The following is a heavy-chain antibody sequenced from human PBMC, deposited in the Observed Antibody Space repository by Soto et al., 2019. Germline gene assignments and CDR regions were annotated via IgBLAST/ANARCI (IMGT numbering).Heavy chain of an antibody. CDR3: ARRLTYYDFWSGYSQNWFDP. D-gene: IGHD3-3*01. Sequence: ASVTVSGTASGYTLTSYDINWVRQATGQVLEWMGWMNPNSGNTGYAQKFQGRVTMTRNTSISTAYMELSSLRSEDTAVYYCARRLTYYDFWSGYSQNWFDPWGQGTLVTVSS. J-gene: IGHJ5*02. CDR1: GYTLTSYD. V-gene: IGHV1-8*01. CDR2: MNPNSGNT.